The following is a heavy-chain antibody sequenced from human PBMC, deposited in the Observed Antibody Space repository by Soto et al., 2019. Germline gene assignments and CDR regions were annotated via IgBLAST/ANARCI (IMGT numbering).Heavy chain of an antibody. CDR2: RYYSGTA. J-gene: IGHJ5*02. D-gene: IGHD2-15*01. CDR3: ARLSVADWFDP. V-gene: IGHV4-59*01. Sequence: QVHLQESGPGLVKPSETLSLTCTVSGGSISSDYWTWVRQPPGKGLEWIGYRYYSGTAKYNSSLKSRVTRSVDTSKNQFYLKLSSVTVADTAVYYCARLSVADWFDPWGQGIQVTVSS. CDR1: GGSISSDY.